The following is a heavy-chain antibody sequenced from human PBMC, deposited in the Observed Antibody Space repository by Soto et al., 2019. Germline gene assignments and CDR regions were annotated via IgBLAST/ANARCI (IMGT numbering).Heavy chain of an antibody. D-gene: IGHD3-10*01. V-gene: IGHV1-8*01. CDR1: GYTFTNND. J-gene: IGHJ5*02. Sequence: ASVKVSCKASGYTFTNNDVTWVRQATGQGLEWMGWMNPGSGDTGYAQKFQGRVTTTRNISIATAYMELSSLRSEDTAIYYCARMATCGSLNWFDPWGQGTLVTVSS. CDR3: ARMATCGSLNWFDP. CDR2: MNPGSGDT.